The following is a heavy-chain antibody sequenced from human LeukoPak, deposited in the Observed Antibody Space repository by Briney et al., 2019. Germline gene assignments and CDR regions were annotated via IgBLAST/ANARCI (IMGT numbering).Heavy chain of an antibody. CDR2: INHSGNT. D-gene: IGHD3-10*01. CDR1: GGSFSGYY. V-gene: IGHV4-34*01. Sequence: PSETLSLTCAVYGGSFSGYYWTWIRQPPGRGLEWIGEINHSGNTNYNPSLKSRVTISVDTSKNQVSLELTSVTAADTAVYYCARSMVLAAYGSGGPFDYWGQGNLVTVSS. J-gene: IGHJ4*02. CDR3: ARSMVLAAYGSGGPFDY.